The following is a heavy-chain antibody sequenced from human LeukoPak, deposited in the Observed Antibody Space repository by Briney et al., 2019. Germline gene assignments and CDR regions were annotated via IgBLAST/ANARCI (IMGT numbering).Heavy chain of an antibody. CDR1: GFDLSTYE. Sequence: GGWLRLSCAASGFDLSTYEMNWVRQAPGKGLELIADITISGHTKNYADSVKGRFTISRDNARTSLYLQMNSLRVEDTGVYYCARGDPHADLWGQGTLVTVSS. CDR3: ARGDPHADL. CDR2: ITISGHTK. J-gene: IGHJ5*02. V-gene: IGHV3-48*03.